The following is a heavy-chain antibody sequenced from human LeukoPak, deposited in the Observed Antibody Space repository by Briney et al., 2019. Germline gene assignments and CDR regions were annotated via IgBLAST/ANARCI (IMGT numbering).Heavy chain of an antibody. V-gene: IGHV4-4*07. Sequence: KPSETLSLTCTVSGGSISSYYWSWIRQPAGKGLEWIGRIYTSGSTNYNPSLKSRVTMSVDTSKNQFSLKLSSVTAADTAVYYCARIPVVPGHYYYYYMDVWGKGTTVTVSS. CDR2: IYTSGST. D-gene: IGHD2-2*01. CDR3: ARIPVVPGHYYYYYMDV. J-gene: IGHJ6*03. CDR1: GGSISSYY.